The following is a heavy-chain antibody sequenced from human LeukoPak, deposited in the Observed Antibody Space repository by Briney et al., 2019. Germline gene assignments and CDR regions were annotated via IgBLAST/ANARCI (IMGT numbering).Heavy chain of an antibody. Sequence: QSGGSLRLSCAASGFTFSSYAMSWVRQAPGKGLEWVSAISGSGGSTYHADSVKGRFTISRDNSKNTLYLQMNSLRAEDTAVYYCAKEGRGWELPAHDDYWGQGTLVTVSS. CDR1: GFTFSSYA. D-gene: IGHD1-26*01. CDR3: AKEGRGWELPAHDDY. V-gene: IGHV3-23*01. CDR2: ISGSGGST. J-gene: IGHJ4*02.